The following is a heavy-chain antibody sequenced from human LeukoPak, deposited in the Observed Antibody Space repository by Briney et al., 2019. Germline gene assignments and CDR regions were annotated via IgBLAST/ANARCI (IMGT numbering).Heavy chain of an antibody. D-gene: IGHD6-19*01. J-gene: IGHJ3*02. CDR2: IYPGDSDY. V-gene: IGHV5-51*01. Sequence: GESLKISCKCSGYSFTSYWIGWVRQMPGEGLEWMGIIYPGDSDYRYSPYFQGQVTISADKSIITAYLQWSSVKASDTAMYYCAGLGVQWLVREAAFDIWGQGTMVTVSS. CDR1: GYSFTSYW. CDR3: AGLGVQWLVREAAFDI.